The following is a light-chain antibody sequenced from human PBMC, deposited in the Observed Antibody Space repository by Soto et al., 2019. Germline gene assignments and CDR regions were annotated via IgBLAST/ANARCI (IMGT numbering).Light chain of an antibody. J-gene: IGLJ1*01. V-gene: IGLV2-14*01. CDR3: PSFTGARCQFV. Sequence: QSALTQPASVSGSPGQSITFSCTGSNSDIGGSVYVSWYQHHPGNAPKLMIYEVNNRPSGVSSGFSGSKSGNTASLTISRLQPEEEASYSFPSFTGARCQFVFG. CDR2: EVN. CDR1: NSDIGGSVY.